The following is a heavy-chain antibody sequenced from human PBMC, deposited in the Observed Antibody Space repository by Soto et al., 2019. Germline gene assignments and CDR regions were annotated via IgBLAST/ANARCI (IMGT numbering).Heavy chain of an antibody. D-gene: IGHD6-13*01. CDR3: GAAAGTQFDY. Sequence: LRLSCAASGFNFDDYAMHWVRQAPGKGLEWVSGISYNSGDIGYADSVKGRFTISRDNAKNSVYLQMNSLRFEDTALYYCGAAAGTQFDYWGQGTLVTVSS. J-gene: IGHJ4*02. V-gene: IGHV3-9*01. CDR2: ISYNSGDI. CDR1: GFNFDDYA.